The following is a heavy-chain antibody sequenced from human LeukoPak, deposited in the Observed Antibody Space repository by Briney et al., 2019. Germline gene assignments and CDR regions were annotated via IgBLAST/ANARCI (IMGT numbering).Heavy chain of an antibody. CDR1: GGSISSYH. CDR2: IYYSGST. Sequence: SETLSLTCTVSGGSISSYHWSWIRQPPGKGLEWIGYIYYSGSTNYNPSLKSRVTISVDTSKNQFSLKLSSVTAADTAVYYCAREVRERDYYYYYMDVWGKGTTVTISS. D-gene: IGHD1-1*01. V-gene: IGHV4-59*01. J-gene: IGHJ6*03. CDR3: AREVRERDYYYYYMDV.